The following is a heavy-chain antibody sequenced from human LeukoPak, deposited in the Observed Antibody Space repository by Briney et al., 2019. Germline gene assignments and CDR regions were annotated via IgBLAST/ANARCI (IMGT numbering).Heavy chain of an antibody. J-gene: IGHJ5*02. D-gene: IGHD3-3*01. CDR3: ARTSITILGVATYGWFDP. CDR2: IIPIFGTA. Sequence: ASVKVSCKASGGTFSSYAISWVRQAPGQGLEWMGGIIPIFGTANYAQKFQGRVTITADESTSTAYMELSSLRSEDTAVYYCARTSITILGVATYGWFDPWGQGTLVTVSS. V-gene: IGHV1-69*13. CDR1: GGTFSSYA.